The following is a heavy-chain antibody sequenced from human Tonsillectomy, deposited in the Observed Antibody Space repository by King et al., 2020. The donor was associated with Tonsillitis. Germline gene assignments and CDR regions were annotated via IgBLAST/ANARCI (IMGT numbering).Heavy chain of an antibody. J-gene: IGHJ6*02. Sequence: VQLQESGPGLVKPSETLSLTCAVSGYSITSGYYWGWIRQPPGKGLEWIGNIYHSGTTYCNPSLKSRVTLSVDTSKNQFSLKLSSVTAADTALYYCARVDSGGYETYYYYYYGMDVWGQGTTVTVSS. CDR2: IYHSGTT. D-gene: IGHD1-26*01. V-gene: IGHV4-38-2*01. CDR1: GYSITSGYY. CDR3: ARVDSGGYETYYYYYYGMDV.